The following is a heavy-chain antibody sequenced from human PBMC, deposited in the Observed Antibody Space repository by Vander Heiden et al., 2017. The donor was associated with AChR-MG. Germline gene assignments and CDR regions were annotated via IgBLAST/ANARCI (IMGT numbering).Heavy chain of an antibody. V-gene: IGHV3-30*18. J-gene: IGHJ6*03. Sequence: QVQLVESGGGVVQPGRSLRLSCAASGFPFSSYGMHWVRQAPGKGLEWVAVISYDGSNKYYADSVKGRFTISRDNSKNTLYLQMNSLRAEDTAVYYCANGDSEEGFMDVWGKGTTVTVSS. CDR1: GFPFSSYG. CDR2: ISYDGSNK. D-gene: IGHD7-27*01. CDR3: ANGDSEEGFMDV.